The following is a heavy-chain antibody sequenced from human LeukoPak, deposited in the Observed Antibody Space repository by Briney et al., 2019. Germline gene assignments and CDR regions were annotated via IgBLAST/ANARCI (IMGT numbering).Heavy chain of an antibody. J-gene: IGHJ4*02. CDR2: IKTKTDGGTT. D-gene: IGHD1-1*01. V-gene: IGHV3-15*01. Sequence: PGGSLRLSCEASGFTFSNVWMNWVRQAPGKGQEWIGRIKTKTDGGTTEYAAPVKGGFTISRDDSKNTVYLQMNSLKTEDTALYYCVTRVKSTGDYWGQGTLVTVSS. CDR3: VTRVKSTGDY. CDR1: GFTFSNVW.